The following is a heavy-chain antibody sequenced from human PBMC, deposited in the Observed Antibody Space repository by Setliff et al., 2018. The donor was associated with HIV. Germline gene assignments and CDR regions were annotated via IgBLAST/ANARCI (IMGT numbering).Heavy chain of an antibody. CDR3: ARVKYYDSSGYSIGAFDI. D-gene: IGHD3-22*01. Sequence: ASVKVSCKASGGTFINSAFNWVRQAPGQGLEWMGSIIPIFGTGNYAQNFQGRVTITADGSTSTAYMELTSLRSEDTAVYYCARVKYYDSSGYSIGAFDIWGQGTMVTVSS. V-gene: IGHV1-69*13. CDR1: GGTFINSA. J-gene: IGHJ3*02. CDR2: IIPIFGTG.